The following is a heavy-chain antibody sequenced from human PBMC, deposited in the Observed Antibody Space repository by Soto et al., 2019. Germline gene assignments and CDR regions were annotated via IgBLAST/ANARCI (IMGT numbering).Heavy chain of an antibody. CDR3: ARDRGGYSYGLGYYYYGMDV. Sequence: SVKVSCKASGYTFTSYGISWVRQAPGQGLEWMGGIIPIFGTANYAQKFQGRVTITADESTSTAYMELSSLRSEDTAVYYCARDRGGYSYGLGYYYYGMDVWGQGTTATVSS. CDR2: IIPIFGTA. D-gene: IGHD5-18*01. J-gene: IGHJ6*02. V-gene: IGHV1-69*13. CDR1: GYTFTSYG.